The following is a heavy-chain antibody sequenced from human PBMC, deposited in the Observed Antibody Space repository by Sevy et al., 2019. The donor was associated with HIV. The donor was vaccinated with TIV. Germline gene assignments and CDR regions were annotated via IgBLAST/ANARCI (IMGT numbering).Heavy chain of an antibody. CDR3: ARSMEQQLDAFDI. V-gene: IGHV4-39*01. J-gene: IGHJ3*02. D-gene: IGHD6-13*01. CDR2: IYSYGET. CDR1: GASIRDSSYY. Sequence: SETLSLTCTVSGASIRDSSYYWAWIRQPPGKGLEWIGNIYSYGETYYNPSLKSRVTISVDTSKNQFSLSLTSVTAADTAIYFCARSMEQQLDAFDIWGQGTMVTVSS.